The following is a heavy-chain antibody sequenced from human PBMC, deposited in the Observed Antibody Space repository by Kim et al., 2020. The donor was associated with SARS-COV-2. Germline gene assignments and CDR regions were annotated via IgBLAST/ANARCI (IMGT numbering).Heavy chain of an antibody. Sequence: GGSLRLSCAASGFTFSSYAMSWVRQAPGKGLEWVSAISGSGGSTYYADSVKGRFTISRDNSKNTLYLQMNSLRAEDTAVYYCAKEGCSGGSCEGMFDYWGQGTLVTVSS. CDR1: GFTFSSYA. CDR3: AKEGCSGGSCEGMFDY. CDR2: ISGSGGST. V-gene: IGHV3-23*01. D-gene: IGHD2-15*01. J-gene: IGHJ4*02.